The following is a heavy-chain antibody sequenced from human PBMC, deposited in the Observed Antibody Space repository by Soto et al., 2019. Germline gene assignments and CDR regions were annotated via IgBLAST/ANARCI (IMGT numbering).Heavy chain of an antibody. CDR3: ARPYYSYYGIDV. Sequence: PGGSLRLSCAASGFTFSDYYMSWIRQAPGKGLEWVSYISSSGPPIYYADSVKGRFTISRDNAKNSLYLQMNSVRPEDTAVYYCARPYYSYYGIDVWGQGTTVTVSS. J-gene: IGHJ6*02. V-gene: IGHV3-11*01. CDR1: GFTFSDYY. CDR2: ISSSGPPI.